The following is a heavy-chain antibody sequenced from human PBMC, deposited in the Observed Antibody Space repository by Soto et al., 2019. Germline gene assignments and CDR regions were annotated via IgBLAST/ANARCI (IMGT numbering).Heavy chain of an antibody. Sequence: PGGSLRLSCAASRFTFTTYGMHWVRQAPGKGLEWVALISHDGSVKYYVASVKGRFTISRDNSKNTLDLQMNRLRLEDTAVYFCAKYAQQAVAVRPPDFWGQGTLVTVSS. CDR2: ISHDGSVK. D-gene: IGHD6-19*01. J-gene: IGHJ4*01. CDR3: AKYAQQAVAVRPPDF. CDR1: RFTFTTYG. V-gene: IGHV3-30*18.